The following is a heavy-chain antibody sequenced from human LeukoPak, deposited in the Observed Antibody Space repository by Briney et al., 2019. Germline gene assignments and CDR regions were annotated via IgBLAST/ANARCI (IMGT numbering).Heavy chain of an antibody. CDR2: IRYDGSNK. CDR1: GFTFSNYG. D-gene: IGHD1-26*01. Sequence: GGSLRLSCAAYGFTFSNYGMHWVRQAPGKGLEWVAFIRYDGSNKYYADSVKGRFTISRDNSKNTLYLQMNSLRAEDTAVYYCAKVSGTYQDYWGQGTLVTVSS. V-gene: IGHV3-30*02. J-gene: IGHJ4*02. CDR3: AKVSGTYQDY.